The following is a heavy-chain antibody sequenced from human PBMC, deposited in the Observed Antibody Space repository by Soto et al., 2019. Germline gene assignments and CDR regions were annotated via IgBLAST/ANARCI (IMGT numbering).Heavy chain of an antibody. CDR2: INSDGSST. CDR3: ARPQYLQDDVFDV. Sequence: EMQLVESGGGLVQPGGSLRLSCAASGFTFTNYWMQWVRQAPGKGLVWVSRINSDGSSTSHADSVKGRFTISRDNAKNTLYLQMSSLRAEDTAVYYCARPQYLQDDVFDVWGRGTVVTVSS. V-gene: IGHV3-74*01. J-gene: IGHJ3*01. CDR1: GFTFTNYW. D-gene: IGHD2-2*01.